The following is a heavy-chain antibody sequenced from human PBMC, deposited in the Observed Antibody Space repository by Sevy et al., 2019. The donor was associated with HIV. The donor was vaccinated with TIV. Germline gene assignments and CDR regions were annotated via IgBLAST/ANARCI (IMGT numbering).Heavy chain of an antibody. D-gene: IGHD6-19*01. J-gene: IGHJ4*02. Sequence: GGSLRLSCAASGFTVSSSYMSWVRQAPGMGLEWVSVIYSGGSTYYADSVKGRFTISRDNSKNTLYLQMNSLRAEDTALYYCAREDYSSAWYIGYWGQGTQVTFSS. CDR2: IYSGGST. V-gene: IGHV3-53*01. CDR3: AREDYSSAWYIGY. CDR1: GFTVSSSY.